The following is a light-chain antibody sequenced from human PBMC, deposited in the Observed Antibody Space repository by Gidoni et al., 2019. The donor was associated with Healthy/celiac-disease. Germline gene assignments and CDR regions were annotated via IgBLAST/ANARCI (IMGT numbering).Light chain of an antibody. CDR1: QSVSSSY. J-gene: IGKJ1*01. CDR2: GAS. V-gene: IGKV3-20*01. Sequence: PGDRATLSCRASQSVSSSYLAWYQQTPGQAPRLLIYGASRRATGIPDRFSGSGSGTDFTLTISSLEPEDFAVYYCQQYGSSPWTFGQGTKVEIK. CDR3: QQYGSSPWT.